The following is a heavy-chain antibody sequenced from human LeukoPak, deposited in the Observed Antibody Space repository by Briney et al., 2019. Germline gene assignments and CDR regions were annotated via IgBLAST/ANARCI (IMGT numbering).Heavy chain of an antibody. D-gene: IGHD3-3*01. CDR2: ISAYNGNT. Sequence: GASVKVSCKASGYTFTSYGISWVRQAPGQGLEWMGWISAYNGNTNYAQKLQGRVTMTTDTSTSTAYMELSSLRSEDTAVYYCARLLDYDFWSGYVYYYGMDVWGQGTTVTVSS. V-gene: IGHV1-18*04. CDR3: ARLLDYDFWSGYVYYYGMDV. J-gene: IGHJ6*02. CDR1: GYTFTSYG.